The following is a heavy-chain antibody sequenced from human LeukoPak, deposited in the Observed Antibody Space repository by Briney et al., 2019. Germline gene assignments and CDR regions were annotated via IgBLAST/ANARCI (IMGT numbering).Heavy chain of an antibody. J-gene: IGHJ5*02. Sequence: SQTLSLTCTVSGGSISSGGYYWSWIRQHPGKGLEWIGYIYYSGSTYYNPSLKSRATISVDTSKNQFSLKLSSVTAADTAVYYCARAGELNYNWFDPWGQGTLVTVSS. D-gene: IGHD1-26*01. CDR3: ARAGELNYNWFDP. V-gene: IGHV4-31*03. CDR2: IYYSGST. CDR1: GGSISSGGYY.